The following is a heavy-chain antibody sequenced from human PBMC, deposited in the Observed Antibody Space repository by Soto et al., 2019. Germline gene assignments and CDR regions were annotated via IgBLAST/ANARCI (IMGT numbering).Heavy chain of an antibody. CDR2: IRSKANSYAT. J-gene: IGHJ6*02. D-gene: IGHD4-17*01. Sequence: EVQLVESGGGLVQPGGSLKLSCAASGFTFSGSAMHWVRQASGKGLEWVGRIRSKANSYATAYAASVKGRFTISRDDSKNTAYLQMTSLKTEDTAVYYCIRGMDVWGQGTTVTVSS. CDR1: GFTFSGSA. V-gene: IGHV3-73*01. CDR3: IRGMDV.